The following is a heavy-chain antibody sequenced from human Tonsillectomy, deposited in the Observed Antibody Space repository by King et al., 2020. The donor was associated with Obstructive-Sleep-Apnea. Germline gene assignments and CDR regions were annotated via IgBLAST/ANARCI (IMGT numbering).Heavy chain of an antibody. Sequence: VQLVESGGGLVQPGGSLRLSCAASGFTFSNYSMNWVRQAPGKGLEWVSYIITSSSTIYYADSVKGRFTISRDNAKNSLYLQMNSLRAEDTAVYYCARRQLGIDYWGQGTLVTVSS. V-gene: IGHV3-48*04. J-gene: IGHJ4*02. CDR1: GFTFSNYS. D-gene: IGHD6-6*01. CDR2: IITSSSTI. CDR3: ARRQLGIDY.